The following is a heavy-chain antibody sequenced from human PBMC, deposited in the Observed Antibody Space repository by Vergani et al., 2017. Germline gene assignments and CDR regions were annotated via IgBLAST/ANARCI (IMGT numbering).Heavy chain of an antibody. CDR2: IDYSGST. D-gene: IGHD4-11*01. J-gene: IGHJ6*03. Sequence: QVQLQESGPGLVKPSETLSLTCTVSGGSISSYYWSWIRQPPGKGLEWIGYIDYSGSTNYNPSLKSPVTISGDTAKNQISLKLSSVTSADTVVYYCARVAVTTLSAYYYYMDVWGKGTTVTVSS. V-gene: IGHV4-59*01. CDR3: ARVAVTTLSAYYYYMDV. CDR1: GGSISSYY.